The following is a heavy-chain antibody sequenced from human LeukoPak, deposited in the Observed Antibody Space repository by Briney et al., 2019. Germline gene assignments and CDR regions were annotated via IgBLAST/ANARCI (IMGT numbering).Heavy chain of an antibody. Sequence: PSETLSLTCAVYGGSFSGYYWSWIRQPPGKGLEWIGEISHSGSTNYNPSLKSRVTMSVDTSKNQFSLKLTSVTAADTAVYYCARGNIILMVYATQKDTTNWFDPWGQGTLVTVSS. V-gene: IGHV4-34*01. CDR1: GGSFSGYY. CDR2: ISHSGST. CDR3: ARGNIILMVYATQKDTTNWFDP. J-gene: IGHJ5*02. D-gene: IGHD2-8*01.